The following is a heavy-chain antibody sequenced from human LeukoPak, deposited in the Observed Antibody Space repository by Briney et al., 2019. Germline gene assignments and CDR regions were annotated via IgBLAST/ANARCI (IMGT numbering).Heavy chain of an antibody. D-gene: IGHD6-19*01. CDR2: INHSGST. J-gene: IGHJ3*02. Sequence: PSETLSLTCAVYGGSFSGYYWNWIRQPPGKGLEWIGEINHSGSTNYNPSLKSRVTISVDTSKNQFSLKLSSVTAADTAVYYCATVYSSGWYAGDDAFDIWGQGTMVTVSS. V-gene: IGHV4-34*01. CDR1: GGSFSGYY. CDR3: ATVYSSGWYAGDDAFDI.